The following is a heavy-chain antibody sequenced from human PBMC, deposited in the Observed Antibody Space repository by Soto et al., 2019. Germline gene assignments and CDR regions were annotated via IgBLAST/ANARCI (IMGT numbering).Heavy chain of an antibody. D-gene: IGHD3-22*01. Sequence: GGSLRLSCAASGFSLNDYGMHLVRQPPGKGLEWVADISYDGRNKYYTDSVRGRFTISRDISKGTLYLQMNSLRPEDTAVYYCAKSNRGAYDTPDFWGQGTPVTVSS. CDR3: AKSNRGAYDTPDF. CDR2: ISYDGRNK. CDR1: GFSLNDYG. V-gene: IGHV3-30*18. J-gene: IGHJ4*02.